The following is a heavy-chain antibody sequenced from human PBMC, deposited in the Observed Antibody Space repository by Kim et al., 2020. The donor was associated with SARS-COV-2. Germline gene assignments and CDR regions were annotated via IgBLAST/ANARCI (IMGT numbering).Heavy chain of an antibody. J-gene: IGHJ6*02. CDR3: ARGLHCGGDCLGAYYYYGMDV. V-gene: IGHV4-34*01. CDR1: GGSFSGYY. D-gene: IGHD2-21*02. Sequence: SETLSLTCAVYGGSFSGYYWSWIRQPPGKGLEWIGEINHSGSTNYNPSLKSRVTISVDTSKNQFSLKLSSVTAADTAVYYCARGLHCGGDCLGAYYYYGMDVWGQGTTVTVSS. CDR2: INHSGST.